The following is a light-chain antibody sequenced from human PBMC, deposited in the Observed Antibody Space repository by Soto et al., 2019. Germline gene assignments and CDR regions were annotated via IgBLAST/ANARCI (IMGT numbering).Light chain of an antibody. J-gene: IGKJ4*01. CDR3: QQYGSSPIT. CDR1: QSVSNSY. CDR2: GAS. Sequence: EIVLTQSPGTLSLSPGERATLSCRASQSVSNSYLAWYQQKPSQAPRLLIYGASSRATGTPDRFSGSGSGPDFPLTISRLEPEDFAVYYCQQYGSSPITFGGGTKVEIK. V-gene: IGKV3-20*01.